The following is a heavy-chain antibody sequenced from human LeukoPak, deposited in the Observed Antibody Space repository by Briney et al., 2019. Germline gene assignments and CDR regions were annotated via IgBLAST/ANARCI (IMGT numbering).Heavy chain of an antibody. CDR3: ARPSITVAETAADH. V-gene: IGHV3-23*01. CDR1: GGSISSSSYY. Sequence: ETLSLTCTVSGGSISSSSYYWGWIRQPPGKGLEWVSAISGSGGTTDYADSVKGRFTISRDNSKNSLYLQMNSLRAEDTAVYFCARPSITVAETAADHWGQGTLVTVSS. J-gene: IGHJ4*02. CDR2: ISGSGGTT. D-gene: IGHD6-19*01.